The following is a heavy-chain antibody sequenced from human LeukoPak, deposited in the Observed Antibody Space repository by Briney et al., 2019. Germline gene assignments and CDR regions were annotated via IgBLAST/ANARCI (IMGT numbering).Heavy chain of an antibody. CDR1: GYTFAGYY. V-gene: IGHV1-2*02. CDR2: INPNSGVT. CDR3: ARPRAAIIATFHLDAFDI. D-gene: IGHD3-16*02. Sequence: ASVKVSCKASGYTFAGYYIHWVRQAPGQGLESMGWINPNSGVTHYAQKFQDRPTMTREPSISTAYMALSRLRSDDPAVYFCARPRAAIIATFHLDAFDIWGQGTMVPVSS. J-gene: IGHJ3*02.